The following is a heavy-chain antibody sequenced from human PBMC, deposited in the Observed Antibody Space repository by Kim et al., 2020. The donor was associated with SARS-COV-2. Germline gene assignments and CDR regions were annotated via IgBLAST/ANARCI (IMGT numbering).Heavy chain of an antibody. CDR2: ISSSSSYT. CDR1: GFTFSDYY. CDR3: ARGGLDLRRGAFDI. D-gene: IGHD1-7*01. Sequence: GGSLRLSCAASGFTFSDYYMSWIRQAPGKGLEWVSYISSSSSYTNYADSVKGRFTISRDNAKNSLYLQMNSLRAEDTAVYYCARGGLDLRRGAFDIWGQGTMVTVSS. J-gene: IGHJ3*02. V-gene: IGHV3-11*05.